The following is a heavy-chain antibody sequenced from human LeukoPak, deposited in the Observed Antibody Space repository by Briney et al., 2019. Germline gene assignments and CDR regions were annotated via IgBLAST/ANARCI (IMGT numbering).Heavy chain of an antibody. CDR2: INHSGST. D-gene: IGHD3-22*01. J-gene: IGHJ5*02. CDR1: GGSFSGYY. CDR3: ARKTMIVVVNWFDP. V-gene: IGHV4-34*01. Sequence: QSSETLSLTCAVYGGSFSGYYWSWIRQPPGKGLEWIGEINHSGSTNYNPSLKSRVTISVDTSKNQFSLKLSSVTAADTAVYYCARKTMIVVVNWFDPWGQGTLVTVSS.